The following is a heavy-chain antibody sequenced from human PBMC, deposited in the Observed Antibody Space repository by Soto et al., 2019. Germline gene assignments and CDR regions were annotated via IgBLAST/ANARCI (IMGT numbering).Heavy chain of an antibody. Sequence: QVQLVQSGAEVKKPGASVKVSCKASGYTFTSYAMHWVRQAPGQRREWMGWINAGNGNTKYSQKFQGRVTITRDKAARKAYRGMSSLRSEDTAVYYCARFHQAGHSYYGIDVWGQGTTVTVSS. V-gene: IGHV1-3*01. J-gene: IGHJ6*02. CDR1: GYTFTSYA. CDR3: ARFHQAGHSYYGIDV. D-gene: IGHD6-13*01. CDR2: INAGNGNT.